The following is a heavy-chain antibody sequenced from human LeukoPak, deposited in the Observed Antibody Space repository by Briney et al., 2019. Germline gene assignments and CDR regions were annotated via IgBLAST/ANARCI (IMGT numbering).Heavy chain of an antibody. CDR2: ISGSGGST. J-gene: IGHJ4*02. D-gene: IGHD3-3*01. CDR1: GFTFSSYA. CDR3: AKAEFYDFWSGYYSDY. V-gene: IGHV3-23*01. Sequence: TGGSLRLSCAASGFTFSSYAMSWVRQAPGKGLEWVSAISGSGGSTHYADSVKGRFTISRDNSKNTLYLQMNSLRAEDTAVYYCAKAEFYDFWSGYYSDYWGQGTLVTVSS.